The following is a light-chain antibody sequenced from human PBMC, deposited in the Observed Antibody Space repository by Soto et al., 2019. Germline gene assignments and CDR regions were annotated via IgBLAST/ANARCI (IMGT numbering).Light chain of an antibody. V-gene: IGLV4-69*01. J-gene: IGLJ2*01. CDR3: QSWGTGFHVV. Sequence: QLVLTQSPSASASLGASVKLTCTLSSGHSNYAIAWHQQQPQKGPRYLIKVNSDGSHTKGDGVPDRFSGSSSGAERYLTISSLQSEDEADYYWQSWGTGFHVVFGGGTKVTVL. CDR1: SGHSNYA. CDR2: VNSDGSH.